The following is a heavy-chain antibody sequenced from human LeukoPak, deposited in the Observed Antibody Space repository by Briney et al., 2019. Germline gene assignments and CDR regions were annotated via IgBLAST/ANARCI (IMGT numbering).Heavy chain of an antibody. CDR1: GYSFTSYW. Sequence: GESLKISCKGSGYSFTSYWIGWVRQMPGKGLEWMGIIYPGDSDTRYSPSFQGQVTISADKSISTAYLQWSSLKASDTAMYYCARQESPYCDSSPPDAFDIWGQGTMVTVSS. CDR3: ARQESPYCDSSPPDAFDI. J-gene: IGHJ3*02. V-gene: IGHV5-51*01. CDR2: IYPGDSDT. D-gene: IGHD3-22*01.